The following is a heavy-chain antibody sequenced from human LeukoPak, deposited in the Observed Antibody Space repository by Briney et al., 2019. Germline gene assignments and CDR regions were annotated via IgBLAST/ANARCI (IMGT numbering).Heavy chain of an antibody. J-gene: IGHJ4*02. CDR1: GFTVSTNY. D-gene: IGHD6-6*01. CDR3: ASSPPVH. Sequence: GGSLRLSCAASGFTVSTNYMTWVRQAPGKGLEWVAVISYDGSNKYYADSVKGRFTISRDNSKNTLYLQMNSLRAEDTAVYYCASSPPVHWGQGTLVTVSS. V-gene: IGHV3-30-3*01. CDR2: ISYDGSNK.